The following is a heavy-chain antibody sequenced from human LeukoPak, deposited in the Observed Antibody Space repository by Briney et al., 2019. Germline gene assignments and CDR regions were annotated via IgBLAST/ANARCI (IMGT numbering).Heavy chain of an antibody. CDR3: ASDSSGYYYRDAFDI. CDR1: GGSISSYY. V-gene: IGHV4-59*01. J-gene: IGHJ3*02. CDR2: IYYSGST. D-gene: IGHD3-22*01. Sequence: SETLSLTCTVSGGSISSYYWSWIRQPPGKGLEWIGYIYYSGSTNYNPSLKSRVTISVDTSKNQFSLKLSSVTAADTAVYYCASDSSGYYYRDAFDIWGQGTMVTVSS.